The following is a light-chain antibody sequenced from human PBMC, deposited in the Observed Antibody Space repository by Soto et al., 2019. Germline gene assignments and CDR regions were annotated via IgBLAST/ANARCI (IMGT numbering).Light chain of an antibody. CDR3: QQYAASPLT. CDR1: QSVSSSF. V-gene: IGKV3-20*01. CDR2: GAS. Sequence: EIVLTQSPGTLSLSPGERATLSCRASQSVSSSFLAWYQQKPGQAPRLLIYGASSRATGIPDSFSGSGSATDFTLTISRLEPEDFAVYYCQQYAASPLTFGGGTKVEIK. J-gene: IGKJ4*01.